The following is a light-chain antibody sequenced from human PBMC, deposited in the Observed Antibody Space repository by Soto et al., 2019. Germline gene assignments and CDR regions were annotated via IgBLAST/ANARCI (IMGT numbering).Light chain of an antibody. CDR2: DVT. Sequence: LTQPASVSGSPGQSITISCSGTSNDVGAYNFVSWYQQHPGRAPKLILYDVTSRPSNVSIRFSGSKSGNTASLSISGLRPEDEADYFCSSYTRTATRYVFGYGTKVTVL. CDR1: SNDVGAYNF. V-gene: IGLV2-14*03. J-gene: IGLJ1*01. CDR3: SSYTRTATRYV.